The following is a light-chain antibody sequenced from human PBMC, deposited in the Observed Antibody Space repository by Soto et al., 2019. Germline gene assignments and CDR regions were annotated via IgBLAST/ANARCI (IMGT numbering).Light chain of an antibody. CDR1: SSNIGAGYD. CDR3: QSYDSSLSVGV. J-gene: IGLJ3*02. CDR2: GNS. V-gene: IGLV1-40*01. Sequence: QSVLTQPPSVSGAPGQRVTISCTGSSSNIGAGYDVHWYQQLPGTAPKLLIYGNSNRPSGVPDRFSGSKSGTSASLAITGPQAEDGADYYCQSYDSSLSVGVFGGGTKVTVL.